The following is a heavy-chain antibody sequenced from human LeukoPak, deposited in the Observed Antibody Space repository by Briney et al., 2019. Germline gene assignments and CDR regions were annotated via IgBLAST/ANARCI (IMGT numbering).Heavy chain of an antibody. J-gene: IGHJ4*02. Sequence: GGSLRLSCAASGFTVSSNYMSWVRQAPGKGLEWVGFIRSKTYGGTPEYAASVEGRFTISRDDSKRIAYLQMNSLKTEDTAVYYCTRARGYSYGYIDYWGQGTLVTVSS. CDR3: TRARGYSYGYIDY. CDR2: IRSKTYGGTP. D-gene: IGHD5-18*01. CDR1: GFTVSSNY. V-gene: IGHV3-49*04.